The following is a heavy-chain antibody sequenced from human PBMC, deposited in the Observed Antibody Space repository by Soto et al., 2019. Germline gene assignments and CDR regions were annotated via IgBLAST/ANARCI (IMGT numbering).Heavy chain of an antibody. J-gene: IGHJ6*03. CDR3: AKGRYGDYYYYYYMDV. V-gene: IGHV3-30*18. CDR2: ISYDGSNK. Sequence: GGSLRLSCAASGFTFSSYGMHWVRQAPGKGLEWVAVISYDGSNKYYADSVKGRFTISRDNSKNTLYLQMNSLRAEDTAVYYCAKGRYGDYYYYYYMDVWGKGTTVTVSS. CDR1: GFTFSSYG. D-gene: IGHD4-17*01.